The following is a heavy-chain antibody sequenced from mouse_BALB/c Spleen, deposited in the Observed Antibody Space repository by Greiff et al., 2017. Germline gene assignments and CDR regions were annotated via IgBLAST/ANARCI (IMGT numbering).Heavy chain of an antibody. CDR1: GFTFSSYG. Sequence: EVQRVESGGDLVKPGGSLKLSCAASGFTFSSYGMSWVRQTPDKRLEWVATISSGGSYTYYPDSVKGRFTISRDNAKNTLYLQMSSLKSEDTAMYYCARQGGDYDTWFAYWGQGTLVTVSA. D-gene: IGHD2-4*01. CDR3: ARQGGDYDTWFAY. CDR2: ISSGGSYT. J-gene: IGHJ3*01. V-gene: IGHV5-6*01.